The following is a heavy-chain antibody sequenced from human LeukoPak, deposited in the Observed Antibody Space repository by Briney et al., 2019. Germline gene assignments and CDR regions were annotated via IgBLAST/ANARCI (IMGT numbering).Heavy chain of an antibody. J-gene: IGHJ4*02. Sequence: PGGSLRLSCAASGFTFSSYAMSWVRQAPGEGLEWVSAISGSGGSTYYADSVKGRFTISRDNSKNTLYLQMNSLRAEDTAVYYCAKQGYDSSGYYYWGQGTLVTVSS. V-gene: IGHV3-23*01. CDR3: AKQGYDSSGYYY. CDR1: GFTFSSYA. CDR2: ISGSGGST. D-gene: IGHD3-22*01.